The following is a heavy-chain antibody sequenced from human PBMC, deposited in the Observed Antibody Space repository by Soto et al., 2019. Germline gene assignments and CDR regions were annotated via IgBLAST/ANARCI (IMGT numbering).Heavy chain of an antibody. Sequence: QVQLVQSGAEVKKPGASVKVSCKASGYTFTSYYMHWVRQAPGQGLEWMGIINPSGGSTSYAQKCQGRVTMTRDTSTSTVYMELSSLRSEDTAVYYCAREGIDYDYVWGSYSMKPLFDYWGQGTLVTVSS. D-gene: IGHD3-16*01. CDR2: INPSGGST. CDR1: GYTFTSYY. V-gene: IGHV1-46*01. CDR3: AREGIDYDYVWGSYSMKPLFDY. J-gene: IGHJ4*02.